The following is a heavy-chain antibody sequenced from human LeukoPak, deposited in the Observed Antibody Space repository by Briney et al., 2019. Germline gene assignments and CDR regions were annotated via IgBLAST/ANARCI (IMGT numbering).Heavy chain of an antibody. CDR2: IKRDGSEK. CDR3: AREGYVSGYGVIDY. Sequence: PGGSLRLSCAASGFTFSSYWMSWVRQAPGKGLEWVANIKRDGSEKYHVDFVKGRFTISRDNAKNSLYLQMNSLRDEDTAVYYCAREGYVSGYGVIDYWGQGTLVTVSS. V-gene: IGHV3-7*01. J-gene: IGHJ4*02. CDR1: GFTFSSYW. D-gene: IGHD5-18*01.